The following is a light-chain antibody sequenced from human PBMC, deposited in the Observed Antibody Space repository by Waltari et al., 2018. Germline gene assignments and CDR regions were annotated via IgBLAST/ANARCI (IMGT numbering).Light chain of an antibody. V-gene: IGLV1-44*01. CDR1: DSNNGRNT. J-gene: IGLJ2*01. CDR3: AGWDDNGNGRVI. Sequence: QSQLPQPPSASGTPGQTVSIPCSGGDSNNGRNTCNWSQQFPGTAPKLLIYGRGQRPSGVPDRFSGSKSGTSASLVISGLLSEDEATYYCAGWDDNGNGRVIFGGGTKLTVL. CDR2: GRG.